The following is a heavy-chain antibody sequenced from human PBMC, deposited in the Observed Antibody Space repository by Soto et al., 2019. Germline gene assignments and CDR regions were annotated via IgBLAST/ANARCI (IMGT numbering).Heavy chain of an antibody. V-gene: IGHV4-61*08. CDR3: TREQSDDNYFDT. CDR1: GAALSSGGYF. CDR2: IYYSGGT. Sequence: TVSGAALSSGGYFYTWVRQPPGKGLEWLGYIYYSGGTNYNSSLKSRVTISLDKSKSQFSLRLISVTAADTAVYYCTREQSDDNYFDTWGQGTLVTVSS. J-gene: IGHJ5*02. D-gene: IGHD6-19*01.